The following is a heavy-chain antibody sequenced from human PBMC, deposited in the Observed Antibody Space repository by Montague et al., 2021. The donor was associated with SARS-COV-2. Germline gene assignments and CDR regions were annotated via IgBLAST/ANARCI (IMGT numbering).Heavy chain of an antibody. CDR2: NSDRGRS. D-gene: IGHD3-3*01. CDR3: AGEYRLRYLEWTGTRYDYYGMDI. Sequence: SETLSLTCTVSGGSVGGYFWSWIRQPPGEGLEWIGFNSDRGRSNYNPSLRSRVAISIDTANNRLSLNLGSVTAADTAVYYCAGEYRLRYLEWTGTRYDYYGMDIWGQGTTVTVSS. CDR1: GGSVGGYF. V-gene: IGHV4-59*02. J-gene: IGHJ6*02.